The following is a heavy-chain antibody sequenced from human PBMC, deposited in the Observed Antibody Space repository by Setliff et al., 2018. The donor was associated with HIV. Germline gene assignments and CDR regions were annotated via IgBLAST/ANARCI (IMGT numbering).Heavy chain of an antibody. D-gene: IGHD3-10*01. CDR2: ISGRGDIT. Sequence: GGSLRLSCAASGFTFNSYVMSWVRRTPGKGLEWVSAISGRGDITYYADSMKGRFTISRDNSKNTLYLQMNSLKTEDTAVYYCTADYYGSGSSEFTWGQGTLVTVSS. V-gene: IGHV3-23*01. J-gene: IGHJ5*02. CDR1: GFTFNSYV. CDR3: TADYYGSGSSEFT.